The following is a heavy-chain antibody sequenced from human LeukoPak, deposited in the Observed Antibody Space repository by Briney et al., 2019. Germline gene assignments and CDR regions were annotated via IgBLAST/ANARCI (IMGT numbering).Heavy chain of an antibody. D-gene: IGHD3-22*01. CDR3: ARAPSEIGGYYPEYFRH. CDR1: GFTFRNDW. Sequence: PGGSLRLSCATSGFTFRNDWVTRVRQAPGKGLVWVSRIKSDGSTNYADSVKGRFTISRDNAKNTLSLQMNSLRPEDTGVYYCARAPSEIGGYYPEYFRHWGQGTLVTVSS. V-gene: IGHV3-74*01. CDR2: IKSDGST. J-gene: IGHJ1*01.